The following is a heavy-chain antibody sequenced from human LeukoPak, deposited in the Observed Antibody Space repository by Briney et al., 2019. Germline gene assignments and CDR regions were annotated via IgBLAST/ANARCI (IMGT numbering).Heavy chain of an antibody. CDR3: TRGTLLDY. D-gene: IGHD3-10*01. V-gene: IGHV3-48*04. CDR2: ISTSSSSI. Sequence: PGGSLRLSCAASGFTFSSYSMNWVRQAPGKGLEWISYISTSSSSIHYADSVKGRFTISRDNAKNSLYLQMNSLRADDTAVYFCTRGTLLDYWGQGALVTVSS. J-gene: IGHJ4*02. CDR1: GFTFSSYS.